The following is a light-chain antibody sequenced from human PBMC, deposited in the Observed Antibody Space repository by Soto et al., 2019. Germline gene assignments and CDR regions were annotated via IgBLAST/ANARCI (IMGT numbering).Light chain of an antibody. Sequence: EIVLTQSPATLSVSPGETATLSCRASQSISGNLDWYQQKPGQTPRLLIQGASTRATGIPARFSGSGSGTEFTLTISSLQSEDVAVYYCQQYNAWPVTFGPGTKVDIK. CDR2: GAS. CDR1: QSISGN. CDR3: QQYNAWPVT. J-gene: IGKJ3*01. V-gene: IGKV3-15*01.